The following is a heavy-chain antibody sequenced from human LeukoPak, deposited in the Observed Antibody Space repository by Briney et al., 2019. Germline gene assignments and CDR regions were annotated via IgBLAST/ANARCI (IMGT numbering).Heavy chain of an antibody. CDR3: ASYSNWGDFDS. V-gene: IGHV1-69*06. J-gene: IGHJ4*02. CDR1: GGTFSTFG. CDR2: TISIFGAK. D-gene: IGHD7-27*01. Sequence: ASVKVSCKASGGTFSTFGITWVRQAPGQGLEWMGGTISIFGAKHYAQKFRGRVTFTADNSTTTTFMELSSLRSEDTALYFCASYSNWGDFDSWGQGTLVTVSS.